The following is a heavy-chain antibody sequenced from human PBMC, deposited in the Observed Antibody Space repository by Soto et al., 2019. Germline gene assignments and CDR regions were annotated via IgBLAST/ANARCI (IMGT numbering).Heavy chain of an antibody. CDR3: VKNYHFDD. V-gene: IGHV3-23*01. CDR1: GFTFSSYA. Sequence: EVQLLDSGGGLLQPGGSLRLSCAASGFTFSSYAMSWVRQAPGKGLEWVSSIGVNGDTYYVDSVKGRFTISRDNAKNMVFLQMNNLRADDTAVYYCVKNYHFDDWGQGTLVTVSS. D-gene: IGHD3-10*01. CDR2: IGVNGDT. J-gene: IGHJ4*02.